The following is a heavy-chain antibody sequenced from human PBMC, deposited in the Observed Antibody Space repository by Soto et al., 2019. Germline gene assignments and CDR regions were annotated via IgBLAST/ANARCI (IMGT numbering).Heavy chain of an antibody. J-gene: IGHJ1*01. CDR2: ISGSGDST. D-gene: IGHD6-19*01. CDR3: VKGVPGIAVAGTGYFQH. V-gene: IGHV3-23*01. CDR1: GFTFNSYA. Sequence: EVQLLESGGGLVQPGGSLRLSCAASGFTFNSYAMSWVRQAPGKGLEWVSGISGSGDSTYYADSVKGRFTISRDNSKNTLYLQMNSLRAEDTAVYYCVKGVPGIAVAGTGYFQHWGQGTLVTVSS.